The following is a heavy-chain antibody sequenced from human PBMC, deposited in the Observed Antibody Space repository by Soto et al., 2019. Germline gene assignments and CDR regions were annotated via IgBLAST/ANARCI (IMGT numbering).Heavy chain of an antibody. Sequence: GESLKISCAASGFTFSSYSMNWVRQAPGKGLEWVSSISSSSSYIYYADSVKGRFTISRANAKNSLYLQMNSLRAEDTAVYYCARGGGTAMVFDYWGQGTLVTVSS. CDR3: ARGGGTAMVFDY. V-gene: IGHV3-21*01. D-gene: IGHD5-18*01. J-gene: IGHJ4*02. CDR1: GFTFSSYS. CDR2: ISSSSSYI.